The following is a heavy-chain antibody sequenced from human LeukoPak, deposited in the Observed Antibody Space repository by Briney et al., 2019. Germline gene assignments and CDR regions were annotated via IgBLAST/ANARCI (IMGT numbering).Heavy chain of an antibody. J-gene: IGHJ4*02. Sequence: SETLSLTCAVYGGSFSGYYWSWIRQPPGKGLEWIGEINHSGSTNCNPSLKSRVTISVDTSKNQFSLKLSSVTAADTAVYYCARRIQLRPIDYWGQGTLVTVSS. CDR3: ARRIQLRPIDY. CDR1: GGSFSGYY. D-gene: IGHD5-18*01. CDR2: INHSGST. V-gene: IGHV4-34*01.